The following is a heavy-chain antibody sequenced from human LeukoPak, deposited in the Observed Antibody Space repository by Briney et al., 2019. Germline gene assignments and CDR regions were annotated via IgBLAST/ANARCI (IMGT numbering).Heavy chain of an antibody. CDR2: ISSDGNVK. CDR1: GFTFSSYD. CDR3: AKAWGYYASGTYYNRIPDP. J-gene: IGHJ5*02. V-gene: IGHV3-30*18. D-gene: IGHD3-10*01. Sequence: GTSLRLSCAASGFTFSSYDMHWVRQGPGKGLEWVAIISSDGNVKYYADSVKGRFTISRDNSVDTLYLQMNGLSAEDTAMYYCAKAWGYYASGTYYNRIPDPWGQGTLVTVSS.